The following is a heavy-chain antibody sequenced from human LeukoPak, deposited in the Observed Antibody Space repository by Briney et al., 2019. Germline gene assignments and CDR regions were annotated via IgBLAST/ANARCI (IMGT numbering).Heavy chain of an antibody. CDR2: IYYSGST. V-gene: IGHV4-39*07. CDR1: GGSISGSSYF. Sequence: SETLSLTCTVSGGSISGSSYFWGWIRQPPGKGLEWIESIYYSGSTYYNPSLKSRVTISVDRSKNQFSLKLSSVTAADTAVYYCARSSGPRGVSYFDYWGQGTLVTVSS. D-gene: IGHD3-22*01. CDR3: ARSSGPRGVSYFDY. J-gene: IGHJ4*02.